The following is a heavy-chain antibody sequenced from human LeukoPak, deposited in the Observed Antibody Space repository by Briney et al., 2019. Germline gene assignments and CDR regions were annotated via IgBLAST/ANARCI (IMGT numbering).Heavy chain of an antibody. Sequence: PGGSLRLSCSASGFTFGDYAMSWVRQAPGKGLEWVGFIRSKAYGGAAEYAASVKGRFTISGDDSRSITYLQMNSLKTEDSAVYYCTRDGLHCSSSSCHPYYYYYVDVWGKGTTVTVSS. CDR3: TRDGLHCSSSSCHPYYYYYVDV. CDR1: GFTFGDYA. D-gene: IGHD2-2*01. J-gene: IGHJ6*03. V-gene: IGHV3-49*04. CDR2: IRSKAYGGAA.